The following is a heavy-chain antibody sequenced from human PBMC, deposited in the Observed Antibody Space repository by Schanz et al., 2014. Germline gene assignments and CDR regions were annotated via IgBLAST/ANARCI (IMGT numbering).Heavy chain of an antibody. CDR1: GDSISNNNW. V-gene: IGHV4-4*02. D-gene: IGHD5-18*01. CDR2: RDSSGST. Sequence: QVQLQESGPGLVKPSGTLSLTCAVSGDSISNNNWWSWVRQPPGKGLEWIGHRDSSGSTKYNPSLKSRVTISIDTSKNQISLRLRSVTEADTAVYYCARRSVSPSGNSYGYVVAWFDPWGQGTLLIVSS. J-gene: IGHJ5*02. CDR3: ARRSVSPSGNSYGYVVAWFDP.